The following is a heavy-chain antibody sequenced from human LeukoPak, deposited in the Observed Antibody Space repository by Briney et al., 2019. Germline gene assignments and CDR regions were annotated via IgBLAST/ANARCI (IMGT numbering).Heavy chain of an antibody. V-gene: IGHV3-53*01. CDR2: IYSGGST. Sequence: GGSLRLSCAASGFTVSSNYMSWVRQAPGKGLEWVSVIYSGGSTYYADSVKGRFTISRDNSKNTLYLQMNSLRAEDTAVYYCANSDYDFWSGYHFDYWGQGTLVTVSS. CDR1: GFTVSSNY. CDR3: ANSDYDFWSGYHFDY. D-gene: IGHD3-3*01. J-gene: IGHJ4*02.